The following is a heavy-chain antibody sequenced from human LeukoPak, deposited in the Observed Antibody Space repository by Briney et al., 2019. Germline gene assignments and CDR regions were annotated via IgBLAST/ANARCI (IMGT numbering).Heavy chain of an antibody. V-gene: IGHV4-34*01. CDR1: GGSFSGYY. D-gene: IGHD3-10*01. CDR2: INHSGST. J-gene: IGHJ6*03. CDR3: ARVVRIGELCHMDV. Sequence: SETLSLTCAVYGGSFSGYYWSWLRQPPGKGREGIGEINHSGSTNYNPSLKSRVTISVDTSKNQFSLKLSSVTAADTAVYYCARVVRIGELCHMDVWGKGTTVTVSS.